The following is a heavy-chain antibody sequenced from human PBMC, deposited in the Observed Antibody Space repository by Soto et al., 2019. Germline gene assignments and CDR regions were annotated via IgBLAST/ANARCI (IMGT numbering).Heavy chain of an antibody. V-gene: IGHV3-64*01. D-gene: IGHD1-26*01. CDR3: ARGSNSYHFDY. Sequence: EVQLVESGGGLVQPGGSLRLSCAASGFTFSSYAMHWVRQAPGKGLEYVSVISSNGGSTYYANSVKGRFTISRDNSKNTLYLQMGSLRAEDMAVYYCARGSNSYHFDYWGQGTLVTVSS. CDR1: GFTFSSYA. J-gene: IGHJ4*02. CDR2: ISSNGGST.